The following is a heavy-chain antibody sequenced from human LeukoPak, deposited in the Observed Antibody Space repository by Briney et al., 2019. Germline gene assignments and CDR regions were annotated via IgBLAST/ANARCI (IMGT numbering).Heavy chain of an antibody. CDR1: GFTFSSYA. CDR2: ISYDGSNK. Sequence: GGSLRLSCAASGFTFSSYAMHWVRQAPGKGLGWVAVISYDGSNKYYADPVKGRFTISRDNSKNTLYLQMNSLRAEDTAVYYCARDFWDIVVVPAAPHYYFDYWGQGTLVTVSS. CDR3: ARDFWDIVVVPAAPHYYFDY. J-gene: IGHJ4*02. D-gene: IGHD2-2*01. V-gene: IGHV3-30-3*01.